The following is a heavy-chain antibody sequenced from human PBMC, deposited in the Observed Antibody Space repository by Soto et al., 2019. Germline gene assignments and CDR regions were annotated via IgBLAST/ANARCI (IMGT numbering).Heavy chain of an antibody. Sequence: PSETLSLTCTVSGGSISSSSYYWGWIRQPPGKGLEWIGGIYHSGSTNYNPSLESRVTISVDKSKNQFSLKLSSLTAADTAVYYCAKDIYYFDYWGQGTLVTVSS. CDR1: GGSISSSSYY. V-gene: IGHV4-39*07. D-gene: IGHD2-21*01. CDR2: IYHSGST. J-gene: IGHJ4*02. CDR3: AKDIYYFDY.